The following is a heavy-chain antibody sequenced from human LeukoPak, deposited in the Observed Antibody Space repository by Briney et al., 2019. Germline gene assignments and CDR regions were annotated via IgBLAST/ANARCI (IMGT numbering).Heavy chain of an antibody. V-gene: IGHV6-1*01. CDR1: GDSVSSNSAA. Sequence: SQTLSLTCAISGDSVSSNSAAWNWIRQSPSRGLEWLGRTYYRSKWYNDYAVSVKSRTTINPDTSKNQFSLQLNSVTPEDTAVYYCARGGTLVGANTFDYWGQGTLVTVSS. CDR2: TYYRSKWYN. J-gene: IGHJ4*02. D-gene: IGHD1-26*01. CDR3: ARGGTLVGANTFDY.